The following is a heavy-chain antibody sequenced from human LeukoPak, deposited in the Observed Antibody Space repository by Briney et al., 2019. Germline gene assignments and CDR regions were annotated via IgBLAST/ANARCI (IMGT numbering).Heavy chain of an antibody. CDR1: GGSISSYS. CDR3: ARHYGP. J-gene: IGHJ5*02. D-gene: IGHD3-10*01. CDR2: IYDSGST. Sequence: SETLSLTCTVSGGSISSYSWSWIRQPPGKGLEWIGSIYDSGSTYYNPSLKSRVTISVDTSKNQFSLKLNSVTAADTAVYYCARHYGPWGQGTLVTVSS. V-gene: IGHV4-39*01.